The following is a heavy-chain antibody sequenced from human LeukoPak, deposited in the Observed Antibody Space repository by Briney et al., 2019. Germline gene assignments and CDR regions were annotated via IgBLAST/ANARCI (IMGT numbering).Heavy chain of an antibody. CDR3: AKDVMLRGVNPYYFDY. CDR1: GFTFSNYA. Sequence: GGSLRLSCVASGFTFSNYAMTWVRQAPGKGLECVSAISGTGVGTYYADSVKGRFTISRDNSRSTLYLQMNSLRAEDTALYYCAKDVMLRGVNPYYFDYWGQGTLVTVSS. CDR2: ISGTGVGT. D-gene: IGHD3-10*01. J-gene: IGHJ4*02. V-gene: IGHV3-23*01.